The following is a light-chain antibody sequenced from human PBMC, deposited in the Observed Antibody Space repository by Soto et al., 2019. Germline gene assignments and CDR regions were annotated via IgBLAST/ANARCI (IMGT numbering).Light chain of an antibody. CDR2: AAS. V-gene: IGKV3-11*01. Sequence: EIVMTQSPATLSVSPGERATLSCRASQSVSSNLAWYQQKPGQAPRLLIYAASTRATGIPARFSGSGSGTGFTLTISSLEPEDFAVYYCQQRSNWPPKITFGQGTRLEIK. J-gene: IGKJ5*01. CDR3: QQRSNWPPKIT. CDR1: QSVSSN.